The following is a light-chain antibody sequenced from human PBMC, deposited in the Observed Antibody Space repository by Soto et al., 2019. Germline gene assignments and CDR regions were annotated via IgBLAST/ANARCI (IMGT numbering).Light chain of an antibody. CDR2: AAS. V-gene: IGKV1-39*01. CDR1: QSISSY. Sequence: DIQMTQSPSSMSASVGDRVTITCRASQSISSYLNWYQKKSGKDPKLLIYAASSLQSGVPSRFSGSGSGTDFNLTISSLQTEDFATYECQQRYSTTRTFGQGTRREI. J-gene: IGKJ5*01. CDR3: QQRYSTTRT.